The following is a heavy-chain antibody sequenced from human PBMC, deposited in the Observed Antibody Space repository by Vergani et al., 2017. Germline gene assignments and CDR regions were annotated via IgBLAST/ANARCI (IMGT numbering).Heavy chain of an antibody. V-gene: IGHV4-39*01. Sequence: QLQLQESGPGLVKPSETLSLTCTVSGGSISSSSYYWGWIRQPPGKVLEWIGSIYYSGSTYYNPSLKSRVTISVDTSKNQFSLKLSSVTAADTAVYYCARVGGYYDFWSGYYRADYYYYMDVWGKGTTVTVSS. CDR3: ARVGGYYDFWSGYYRADYYYYMDV. J-gene: IGHJ6*03. D-gene: IGHD3-3*01. CDR1: GGSISSSSYY. CDR2: IYYSGST.